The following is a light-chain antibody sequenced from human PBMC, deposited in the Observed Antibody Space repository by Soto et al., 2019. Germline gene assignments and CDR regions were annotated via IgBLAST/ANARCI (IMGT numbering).Light chain of an antibody. CDR3: QQYNRYSGM. Sequence: DIQMTQSPLTLSASVGDRVTITCRASQSINNWLARYQQKPGKAPKLLLYGASSRDSGVPPRFSGSGYGTEFTLSISSLQPDDFATYYCQQYNRYSGMFGQGTKV. CDR2: GAS. V-gene: IGKV1-5*01. J-gene: IGKJ1*01. CDR1: QSINNW.